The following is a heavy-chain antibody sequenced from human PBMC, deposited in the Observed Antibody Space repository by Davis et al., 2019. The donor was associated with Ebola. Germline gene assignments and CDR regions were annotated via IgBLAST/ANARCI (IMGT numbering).Heavy chain of an antibody. CDR3: ARASAAGYYYYYGMDV. CDR1: GGAYA. CDR2: IIPIFGTA. D-gene: IGHD6-13*01. V-gene: IGHV1-69*13. J-gene: IGHJ6*02. Sequence: SVKVSCKASGGAYAISWVRQAPGQGLEWMGGIIPIFGTANYAQKFQGRVTITADESTSTAYMELSSLRSEDTAVYYCARASAAGYYYYYGMDVWGQGTTVTVSS.